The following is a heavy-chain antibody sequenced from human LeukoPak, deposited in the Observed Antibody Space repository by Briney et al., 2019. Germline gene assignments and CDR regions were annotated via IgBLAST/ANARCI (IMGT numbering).Heavy chain of an antibody. Sequence: GGSLRLSCAAYAFTFRNGWMGWVRQARGKGLEWVGRIKSKTDGGTTDYEAPVKGRFTISRDDSKNTLYQQMNSLKTEHTAVYYCTADYATCYWGQGTLVTVSS. CDR3: TADYATCY. CDR2: IKSKTDGGTT. D-gene: IGHD1-26*01. V-gene: IGHV3-15*01. CDR1: AFTFRNGW. J-gene: IGHJ4*02.